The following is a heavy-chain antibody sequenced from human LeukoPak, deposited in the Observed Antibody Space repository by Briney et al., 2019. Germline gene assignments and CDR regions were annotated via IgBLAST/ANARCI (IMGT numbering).Heavy chain of an antibody. Sequence: GGSLRLSCAASGFTFSSYGMHWVRQAPGKGLEWVAFIRYDGSNKYYADSVKGRFTISRDNAKNSLYLQMNSLRAEDTAVYYCARDHSSSRDYYYYYGMDVWAKGPRSPSP. J-gene: IGHJ6*02. CDR2: IRYDGSNK. D-gene: IGHD6-13*01. V-gene: IGHV3-33*08. CDR1: GFTFSSYG. CDR3: ARDHSSSRDYYYYYGMDV.